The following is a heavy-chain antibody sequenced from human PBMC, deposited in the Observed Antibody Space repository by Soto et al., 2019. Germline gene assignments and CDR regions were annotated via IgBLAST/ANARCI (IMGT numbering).Heavy chain of an antibody. D-gene: IGHD6-13*01. CDR3: TSSSWKRIYYYYMDV. Sequence: GGSLRLSCAASGFTFSGSAMHWVRQASGKGLEWVGRIRSKANSYATAYAASVKGRFTISRDDSKNTAYLQMNSLKTEDTAVYYCTSSSWKRIYYYYMDVWGKGTTVTVSS. J-gene: IGHJ6*03. V-gene: IGHV3-73*01. CDR2: IRSKANSYAT. CDR1: GFTFSGSA.